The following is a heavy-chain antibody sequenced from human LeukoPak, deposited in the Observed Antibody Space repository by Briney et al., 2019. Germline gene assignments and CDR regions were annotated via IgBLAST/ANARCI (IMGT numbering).Heavy chain of an antibody. CDR1: GFTFSSYA. Sequence: GGSLRLSCADSGFTFSSYAMSWVRQAPGKGLERVSAISGSGGSTYYADSVKGRFTISRDNSKNTLYLQMNSLRGEDTAVYYCAKVGDYYDSSGYHYYFDYWGQGILVTVSS. CDR2: ISGSGGST. J-gene: IGHJ4*02. V-gene: IGHV3-23*01. CDR3: AKVGDYYDSSGYHYYFDY. D-gene: IGHD3-22*01.